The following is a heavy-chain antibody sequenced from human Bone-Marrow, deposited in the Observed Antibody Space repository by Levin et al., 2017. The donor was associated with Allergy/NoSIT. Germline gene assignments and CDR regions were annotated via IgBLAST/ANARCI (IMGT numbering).Heavy chain of an antibody. CDR1: TFTFSTFA. V-gene: IGHV3-9*01. J-gene: IGHJ4*02. Sequence: GGSLRLSCAASTFTFSTFAMHWVRQAPGKGLEWVSGITWNSGSRNYADSVKGRFTISRDNAKKSLYLQMDSLRTEDTALYYCATVGLWLNHFDSWGQGILVAVSS. D-gene: IGHD2-21*01. CDR2: ITWNSGSR. CDR3: ATVGLWLNHFDS.